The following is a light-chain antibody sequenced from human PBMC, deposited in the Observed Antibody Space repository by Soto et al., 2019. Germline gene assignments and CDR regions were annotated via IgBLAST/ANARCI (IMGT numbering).Light chain of an antibody. CDR3: QQYGNSVLT. CDR1: QSVISNY. V-gene: IGKV3-20*01. Sequence: EIVLTQSPGTLTLSPGERATLSCRASQSVISNYLAWYQQKPGQAPRLLIYGASSRAAGIPDRFSGSGSGTDFTLTISRLEPEDFAVYYCQQYGNSVLTFGGGTKVDIK. J-gene: IGKJ4*01. CDR2: GAS.